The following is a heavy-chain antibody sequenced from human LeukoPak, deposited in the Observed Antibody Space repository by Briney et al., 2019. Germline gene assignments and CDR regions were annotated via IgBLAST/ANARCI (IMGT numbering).Heavy chain of an antibody. Sequence: ASVKVSCKASGGTFSSYAISWVRQAPGQGLEWMGGIIPIFGTANYAQKFQGRVTITADESTSTAYMELSSLRSEDTAEYYCATEDIVVIPGYYYYYGMDVWGQGTTVTVSS. CDR1: GGTFSSYA. V-gene: IGHV1-69*13. CDR2: IIPIFGTA. J-gene: IGHJ6*02. CDR3: ATEDIVVIPGYYYYYGMDV. D-gene: IGHD3-22*01.